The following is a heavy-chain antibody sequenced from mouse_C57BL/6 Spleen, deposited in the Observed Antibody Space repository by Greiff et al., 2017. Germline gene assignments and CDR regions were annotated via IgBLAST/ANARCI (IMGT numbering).Heavy chain of an antibody. Sequence: VQLVESGGGLVQPKGSLKLSCAASGFTFNTYAMHWVRQAPGKGLEWVARIRSKSSNYATYYADSVKDRFTISRDDSQSMLYLQMNNLKTEDTAMYYCVREGYDYDLYYYAMDYWGQGTSVTVSS. CDR1: GFTFNTYA. CDR2: IRSKSSNYAT. CDR3: VREGYDYDLYYYAMDY. J-gene: IGHJ4*01. V-gene: IGHV10-3*01. D-gene: IGHD2-4*01.